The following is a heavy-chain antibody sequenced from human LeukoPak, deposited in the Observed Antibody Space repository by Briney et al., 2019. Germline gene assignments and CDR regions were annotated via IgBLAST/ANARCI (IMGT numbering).Heavy chain of an antibody. CDR1: GGTFISYA. V-gene: IGHV1-69*05. CDR2: IIPIFGTA. CDR3: ARKVHCTSTSCYAPFDY. D-gene: IGHD2-2*01. Sequence: SVKVSCKASGGTFISYAISWVRQAPGQGLEWMGGIIPIFGTANYAQKFQGRVTITTDESTSTAYMELSSLRSEDTAVYYCARKVHCTSTSCYAPFDYWGQGTLVTVSS. J-gene: IGHJ4*02.